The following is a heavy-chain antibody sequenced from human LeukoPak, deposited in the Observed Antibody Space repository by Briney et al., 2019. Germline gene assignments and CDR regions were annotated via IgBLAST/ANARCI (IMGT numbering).Heavy chain of an antibody. CDR2: INNSGST. Sequence: SQRLSLTCAVSGGSPSGYYRRWIRHPPGKGLEWFGDINNSGSTTSNPPLTSRVTTSEDTPTNQFSLKLSSVTAAGTAVYYCARGAPGRYGSVGSCYFDYWGQGTLVTVSS. V-gene: IGHV4-34*01. D-gene: IGHD2-15*01. CDR1: GGSPSGYY. CDR3: ARGAPGRYGSVGSCYFDY. J-gene: IGHJ4*02.